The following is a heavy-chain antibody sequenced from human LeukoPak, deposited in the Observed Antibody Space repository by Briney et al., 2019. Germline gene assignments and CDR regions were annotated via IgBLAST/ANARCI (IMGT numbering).Heavy chain of an antibody. V-gene: IGHV3-30*04. Sequence: PGGSLRLSCVGSGFTFENYAVHWVRQPPGKGLKWMSVISYDGSHIYYADSVEGRFTISRDNSKNTVYLQTNGLGPTDPAVYYCEGVGCSGGRCYYDHWGQGTLVTVSS. CDR2: ISYDGSHI. CDR3: EGVGCSGGRCYYDH. CDR1: GFTFENYA. J-gene: IGHJ4*02. D-gene: IGHD2-15*01.